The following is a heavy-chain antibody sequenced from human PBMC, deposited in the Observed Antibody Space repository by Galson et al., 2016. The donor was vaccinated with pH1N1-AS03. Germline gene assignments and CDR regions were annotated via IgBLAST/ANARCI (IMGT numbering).Heavy chain of an antibody. J-gene: IGHJ4*02. CDR1: GGTLSSYA. V-gene: IGHV1-69*13. D-gene: IGHD3-22*01. Sequence: SVKVSCKASGGTLSSYAISWVRQAPGQGLEWMGGIIPILGAAHYAQKLQGRFTITADESTGTAYMELSSLESEDTAIYYCVRDFYDGSDYYDYWGQGTPVTVSS. CDR2: IIPILGAA. CDR3: VRDFYDGSDYYDY.